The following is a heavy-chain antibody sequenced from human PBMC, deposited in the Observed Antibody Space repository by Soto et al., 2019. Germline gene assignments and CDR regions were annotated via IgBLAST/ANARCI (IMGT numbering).Heavy chain of an antibody. CDR1: GDSISNGGYS. J-gene: IGHJ4*02. D-gene: IGHD3-22*01. CDR2: IYHSGGT. CDR3: ARDSRSGYYLEY. Sequence: HLQLQESGSGLVEPSQTLSLTCTVSGDSISNGGYSWNWIRQPPGKGLEWIAYIYHSGGTDVNPSLKSRVTITVDSSNHQFSLKLKSVTAADTAVYYCARDSRSGYYLEYWGQGTLITVSS. V-gene: IGHV4-30-2*01.